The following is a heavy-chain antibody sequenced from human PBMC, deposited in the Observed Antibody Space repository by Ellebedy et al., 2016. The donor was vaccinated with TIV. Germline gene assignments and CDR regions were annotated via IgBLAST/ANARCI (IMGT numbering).Heavy chain of an antibody. J-gene: IGHJ4*02. Sequence: GESLKISXAASGFTFSSYAMHWVRQAPGKGLEWVAVISYDGSNKYYADSVKGRFTISRDNSKNTLYLQMNSLRAEDTAVYYCAREGVTGFWGQGTLVTVSS. V-gene: IGHV3-30*14. CDR2: ISYDGSNK. D-gene: IGHD2-21*02. CDR3: AREGVTGF. CDR1: GFTFSSYA.